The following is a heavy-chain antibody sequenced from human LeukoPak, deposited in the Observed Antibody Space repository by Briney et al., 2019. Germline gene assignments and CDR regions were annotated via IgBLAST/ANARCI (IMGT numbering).Heavy chain of an antibody. CDR2: INHSGST. Sequence: SETLSLTCAVYGGSFSGYYWSWIRQPPGKGLEWLGEINHSGSTNYNPSLKSRVTISVDTSKNQFSLKLSSVTAADTAVYYCAGEGIGLLWFGELLSYAFDIWGQGTMVTVSS. D-gene: IGHD3-10*01. CDR3: AGEGIGLLWFGELLSYAFDI. J-gene: IGHJ3*02. V-gene: IGHV4-34*01. CDR1: GGSFSGYY.